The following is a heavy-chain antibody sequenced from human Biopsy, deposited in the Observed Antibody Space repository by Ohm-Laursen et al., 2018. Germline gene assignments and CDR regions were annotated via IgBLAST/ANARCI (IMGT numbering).Heavy chain of an antibody. D-gene: IGHD4-23*01. CDR1: GGSFPGHY. Sequence: SDTLSLTCTVSGGSFPGHYWRWIRQPPGKGLEWIGHISYTGYTSYNASLKSRVTISVDTSRNHFSLRLSSLTAADTAVYYCARGSNDFGGLYFPRWGQGTLLTVSS. CDR3: ARGSNDFGGLYFPR. V-gene: IGHV4-59*11. J-gene: IGHJ4*02. CDR2: ISYTGYT.